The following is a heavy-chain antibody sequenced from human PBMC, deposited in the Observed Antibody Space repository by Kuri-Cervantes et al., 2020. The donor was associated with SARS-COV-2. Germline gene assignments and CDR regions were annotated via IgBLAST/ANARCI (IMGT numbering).Heavy chain of an antibody. J-gene: IGHJ4*02. CDR2: ISSGSTYI. CDR3: ARDLTPERYCSSTSCYTDYDFWSNYLVDY. D-gene: IGHD2-2*02. Sequence: GGSLKISCAASGFTFSNYNMNWVRQAPGKGLEWVSSISSGSTYIYYADSVKGRFTISRDNAKNSLSLQLNSLRAEDTAVYYCARDLTPERYCSSTSCYTDYDFWSNYLVDYWGQGTLVTVSS. CDR1: GFTFSNYN. V-gene: IGHV3-21*01.